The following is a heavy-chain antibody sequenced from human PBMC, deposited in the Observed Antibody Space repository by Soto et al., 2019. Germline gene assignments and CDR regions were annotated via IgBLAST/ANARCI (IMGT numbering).Heavy chain of an antibody. V-gene: IGHV3-23*01. CDR2: ISGGGGST. Sequence: EVQLLESGGGLVQPGGSLRLSCAASGFTFGSHAMSWVRQAPGKGLEWVSAISGGGGSTYYADSVKGRLTISRDNSKNTLYLQMNSLRAEDAALYYCAKNYYDSTGFDAFDIWGQGTMVTVSS. D-gene: IGHD3-22*01. CDR3: AKNYYDSTGFDAFDI. J-gene: IGHJ3*02. CDR1: GFTFGSHA.